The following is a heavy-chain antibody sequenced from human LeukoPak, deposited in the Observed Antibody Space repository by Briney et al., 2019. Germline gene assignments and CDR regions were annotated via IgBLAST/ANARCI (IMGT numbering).Heavy chain of an antibody. J-gene: IGHJ5*02. D-gene: IGHD4-17*01. CDR2: MSYSGSS. CDR1: GGSITSYTYY. V-gene: IGHV4-39*02. CDR3: ARDNGDYDEGGFDP. Sequence: SETLSLTCTVSGGSITSYTYYWGWIRQPPGKGLEWIGSMSYSGSSYYNPSLKSRVTISLDTSKNQFSLKLTSVTAADTAVYYCARDNGDYDEGGFDPWGQGTLVTVSS.